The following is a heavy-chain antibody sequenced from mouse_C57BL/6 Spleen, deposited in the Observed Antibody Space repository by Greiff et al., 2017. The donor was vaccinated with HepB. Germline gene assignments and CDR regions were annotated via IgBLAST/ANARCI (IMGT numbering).Heavy chain of an antibody. J-gene: IGHJ4*01. V-gene: IGHV1-62-2*01. D-gene: IGHD1-1*01. CDR1: GYTFTEYT. Sequence: QVQLQQSGAELVKPGASVKLSCKASGYTFTEYTIHWVKQRSGQGLEWIGWFYPGSGSIKYNEKFKDKATLTEDKSSSTVYMELSRLTSEDSAVYFCARHVYYYGSRGYAMDYWGQGTSVTVSS. CDR2: FYPGSGSI. CDR3: ARHVYYYGSRGYAMDY.